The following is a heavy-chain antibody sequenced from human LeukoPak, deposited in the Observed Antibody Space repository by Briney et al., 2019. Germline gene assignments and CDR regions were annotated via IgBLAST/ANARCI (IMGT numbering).Heavy chain of an antibody. CDR1: GFTFSSYA. CDR3: ARDKVAAAGIGFDP. Sequence: GGSLRLSCAASGFTFSSYAMHWVRQAPGKGLEWVAVISYDGSNKYYADSVKGRFTISRDNSKSTLYLQMNSLRAEDTAVYYCARDKVAAAGIGFDPWGQGTLVTVSS. D-gene: IGHD6-13*01. CDR2: ISYDGSNK. J-gene: IGHJ5*02. V-gene: IGHV3-30-3*01.